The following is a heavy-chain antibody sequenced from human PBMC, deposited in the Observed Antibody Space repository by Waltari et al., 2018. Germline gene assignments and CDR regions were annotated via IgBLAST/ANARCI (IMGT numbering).Heavy chain of an antibody. V-gene: IGHV1-69*05. CDR2: IIPIFGTE. J-gene: IGHJ4*02. D-gene: IGHD3-3*01. CDR1: AGTFSSYA. CDR3: ARVYDFWSGYYYFDY. Sequence: QVQLVQSGAEVKKPGSSVKVSCKASAGTFSSYAISWVRQAPGQGLEWMGGIIPIFGTENYAKKFKGRVTITTDESTSTAYMELSSLRSEDTAVYYCARVYDFWSGYYYFDYWGQGTLVTVSS.